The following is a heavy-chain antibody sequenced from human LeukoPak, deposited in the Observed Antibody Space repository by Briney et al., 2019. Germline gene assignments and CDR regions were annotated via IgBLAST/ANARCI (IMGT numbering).Heavy chain of an antibody. Sequence: ASVKVSCEASGYTFTTYDMNWVRQAAGQGLEWMGWMNPNSGNTGNAQKFQGRVTMTRNTSISTAYMELTSLTSEDTAVYFCARIAAPGNRRLNFWGQGTLVTVSS. CDR3: ARIAAPGNRRLNF. V-gene: IGHV1-8*01. J-gene: IGHJ4*02. D-gene: IGHD6-13*01. CDR1: GYTFTTYD. CDR2: MNPNSGNT.